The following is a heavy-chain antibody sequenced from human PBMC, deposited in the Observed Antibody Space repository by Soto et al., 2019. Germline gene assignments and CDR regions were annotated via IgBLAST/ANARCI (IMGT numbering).Heavy chain of an antibody. D-gene: IGHD1-26*01. Sequence: QVQLQESGPGLVKPSGTLSLTCAVSGGSISSSNWWSWVRQPPGKGLEWIGEIYHSGSTNYNPSLKGRVTISVDKSKNQFSLKLSSVTAADTAVYYCARDLGSGSYDLNWFDPWGQGTLVTVSS. J-gene: IGHJ5*02. CDR3: ARDLGSGSYDLNWFDP. CDR1: GGSISSSNW. CDR2: IYHSGST. V-gene: IGHV4-4*02.